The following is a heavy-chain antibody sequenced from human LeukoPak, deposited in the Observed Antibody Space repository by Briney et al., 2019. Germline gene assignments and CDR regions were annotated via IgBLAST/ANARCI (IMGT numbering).Heavy chain of an antibody. D-gene: IGHD4-17*01. CDR3: ARAYGDYPWRGKRNWYFDL. CDR1: GGSISSGSYY. CDR2: IYTSGST. Sequence: PSETLSLTCTVSGGSISSGSYYWSWIRQPAGKGLEWIGRIYTSGSTNYNPSLKSRVTISVDTSKNQFSLKLSSVTAADTAVYYCARAYGDYPWRGKRNWYFDLWGRGTLVTVSS. V-gene: IGHV4-61*02. J-gene: IGHJ2*01.